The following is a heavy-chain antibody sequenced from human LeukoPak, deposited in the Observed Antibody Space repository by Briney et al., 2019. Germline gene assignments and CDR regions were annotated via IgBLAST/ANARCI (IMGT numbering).Heavy chain of an antibody. D-gene: IGHD4-17*01. V-gene: IGHV4-4*07. CDR2: IYTSGST. J-gene: IGHJ4*02. Sequence: SETLSLTCTVSGGPISSYYWSWIRQPAGQGLEWIGRIYTSGSTNYNPSLKSRVTMSVDTSKNQFSLKLSSVTAADTAVYYCARRSDYGDYSYWGQGTLVTVSS. CDR1: GGPISSYY. CDR3: ARRSDYGDYSY.